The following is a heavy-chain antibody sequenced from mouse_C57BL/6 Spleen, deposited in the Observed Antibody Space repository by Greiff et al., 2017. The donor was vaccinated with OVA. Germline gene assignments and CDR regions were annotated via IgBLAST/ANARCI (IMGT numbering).Heavy chain of an antibody. D-gene: IGHD1-1*01. CDR1: GFTFSNYW. J-gene: IGHJ3*01. Sequence: EVQGVESGGGLVQPGGSMKLSCVASGFTFSNYWMNWVRQSPEKGLEWVAQIRLKSDNYATHYAESVKGRFTISRDDSKSSVYLQMNNLRAEDTGIYYCTGGSSYKAWFAYWGQGTLVTVSA. V-gene: IGHV6-3*01. CDR3: TGGSSYKAWFAY. CDR2: IRLKSDNYAT.